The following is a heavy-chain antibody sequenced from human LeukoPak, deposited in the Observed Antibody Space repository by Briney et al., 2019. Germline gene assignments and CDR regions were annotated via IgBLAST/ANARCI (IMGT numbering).Heavy chain of an antibody. CDR1: GYTFTSYG. V-gene: IGHV1-18*01. Sequence: ASVKVSCKASGYTFTSYGISWVRQAPGQGLEWMGWISAYNGNTNYAQKLQGRVTMTTDTSTSTAYMELRSLRVEDTAVYYCARDRNAGPWYSDVWGRGTLVSVSS. D-gene: IGHD2-8*01. CDR3: ARDRNAGPWYSDV. CDR2: ISAYNGNT. J-gene: IGHJ2*01.